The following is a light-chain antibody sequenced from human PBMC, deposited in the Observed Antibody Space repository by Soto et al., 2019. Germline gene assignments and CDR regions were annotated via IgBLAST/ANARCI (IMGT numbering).Light chain of an antibody. CDR1: SSDVGGYNY. Sequence: QSALTQPASVSGSPGQSITISCTGTSSDVGGYNYVSWYQQHPGKAPKLMIYDVSNRPSGVSNRFSGSQSGNTASLTISGLQAEDEADYYCSSYTSSSTPPVVFGGGTKLTVL. CDR2: DVS. J-gene: IGLJ2*01. CDR3: SSYTSSSTPPVV. V-gene: IGLV2-14*01.